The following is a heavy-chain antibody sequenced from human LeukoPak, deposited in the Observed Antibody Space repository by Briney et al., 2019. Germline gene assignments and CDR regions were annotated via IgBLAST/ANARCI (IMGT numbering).Heavy chain of an antibody. V-gene: IGHV3-23*01. CDR2: ISGSGGST. CDR3: AKGPCIAAAGCYFDY. CDR1: GFTFSSSA. Sequence: GGSLRLSCAASGFTFSSSAMSWVRQAPGKGLEWVSAISGSGGSTYYADSVKGRFTISRDDSKNTLYVQMNSLRAEDTAVYYCAKGPCIAAAGCYFDYWGQGTLVTVSS. D-gene: IGHD6-13*01. J-gene: IGHJ4*02.